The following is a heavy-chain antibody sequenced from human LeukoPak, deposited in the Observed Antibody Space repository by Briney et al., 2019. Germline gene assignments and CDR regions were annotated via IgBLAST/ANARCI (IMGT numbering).Heavy chain of an antibody. CDR2: INSDGSST. D-gene: IGHD1-26*01. V-gene: IGHV3-74*01. CDR3: ARETGIVGATAAYGYYFDY. CDR1: GFTFSTYS. Sequence: TGGSLRLSCAASGFTFSTYSMNWVRQAPGKGLVWVSRINSDGSSTNYADSVKGRSTISRDNAKNTLYLQMNSLRAEDTAVYFCARETGIVGATAAYGYYFDYWGPGTLVTVSS. J-gene: IGHJ4*02.